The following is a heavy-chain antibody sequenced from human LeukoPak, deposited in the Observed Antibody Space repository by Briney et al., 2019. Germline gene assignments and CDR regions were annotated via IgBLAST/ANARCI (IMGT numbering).Heavy chain of an antibody. CDR3: ARRQVGANPFDR. V-gene: IGHV3-48*01. CDR1: GFTFRTYN. CDR2: ITSYSATI. D-gene: IGHD1-26*01. J-gene: IGHJ4*02. Sequence: GGSLRLSCAASGFTFRTYNMNWVRRAPGKGQERVSYITSYSATIYYADYVKGRFTISRDNAKNSLYLQMNSLGGEDTAVYYCARRQVGANPFDRWGQGTLVTVSS.